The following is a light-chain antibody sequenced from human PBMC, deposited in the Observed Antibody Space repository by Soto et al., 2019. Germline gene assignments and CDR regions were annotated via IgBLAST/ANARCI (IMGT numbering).Light chain of an antibody. V-gene: IGKV3-20*01. Sequence: ETVLTQSPGTLSLSPGDRATLSCRASQSVSSSYLAWYQQKPGQAPRLLIYGASSRATGIPDRFSASGSGTDFTLTISRLEPEDFAVYYCQQYGSSPRTFGQGTKVDIK. CDR3: QQYGSSPRT. CDR2: GAS. CDR1: QSVSSSY. J-gene: IGKJ1*01.